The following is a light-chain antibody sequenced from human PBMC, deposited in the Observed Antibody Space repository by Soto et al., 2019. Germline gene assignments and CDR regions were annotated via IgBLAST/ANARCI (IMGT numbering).Light chain of an antibody. Sequence: EVVLTQSPASLSLSPGDRATLSCRADQSVSDYLAWYQQKPGQPPRLLFFDASSRATGVPHRFSAGGSGTDFTLIISSLQPEDFAVYYYQQRVNWPPTFGGGTKVEI. CDR2: DAS. J-gene: IGKJ4*01. CDR1: QSVSDY. CDR3: QQRVNWPPT. V-gene: IGKV3-11*01.